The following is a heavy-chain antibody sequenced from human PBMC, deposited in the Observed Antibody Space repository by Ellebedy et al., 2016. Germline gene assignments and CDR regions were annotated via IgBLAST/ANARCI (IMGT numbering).Heavy chain of an antibody. CDR2: TYHSGST. J-gene: IGHJ5*02. CDR3: ARDSGGSSWWWFDP. D-gene: IGHD6-13*01. V-gene: IGHV4-38-2*02. CDR1: GDSISSDYY. Sequence: SETLSLTXIVSGDSISSDYYWAWIRQSPGKGLEWIGNTYHSGSTYYNPSLKSRVTISVDTSKNQFSLKLSSVTAADTAVYYCARDSGGSSWWWFDPWGQGTLVTVSS.